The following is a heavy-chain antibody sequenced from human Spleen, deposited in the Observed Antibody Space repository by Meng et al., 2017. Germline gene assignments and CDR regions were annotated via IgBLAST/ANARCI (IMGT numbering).Heavy chain of an antibody. CDR2: INPNSGGT. CDR1: GFTFSKYG. J-gene: IGHJ4*02. CDR3: ARDEDISAAGKLFGDY. D-gene: IGHD6-13*01. Sequence: ASVKVSCKASGFTFSKYGISWVRQAPGQGLEWMGWINPNSGGTNYAQKFQGRVTMTRDTSISTAYMELSRLRSDDTAVYYCARDEDISAAGKLFGDYWGQGTLVTVSS. V-gene: IGHV1-2*02.